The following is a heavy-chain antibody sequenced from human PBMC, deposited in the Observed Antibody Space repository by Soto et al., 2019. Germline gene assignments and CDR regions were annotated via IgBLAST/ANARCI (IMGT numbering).Heavy chain of an antibody. CDR3: ARLYRGTSRYYYYYYMDV. Sequence: SETLSLTCTVSGGSISSSRYYWGRIRQPPGKGLEWIGSIYYSGSTYYNPSLKSRVTISVDTSKNQFSLKLSSVTAADTAVYYCARLYRGTSRYYYYYYMDVWGKGTTVTVSS. V-gene: IGHV4-39*01. D-gene: IGHD2-2*01. J-gene: IGHJ6*03. CDR1: GGSISSSRYY. CDR2: IYYSGST.